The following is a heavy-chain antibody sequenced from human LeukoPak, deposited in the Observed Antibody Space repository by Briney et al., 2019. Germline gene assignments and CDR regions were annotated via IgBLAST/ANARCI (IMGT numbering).Heavy chain of an antibody. V-gene: IGHV4-4*07. CDR2: IYTRGST. D-gene: IGHD2-2*01. CDR3: ATQGYCSSTSCPIHAFDI. CDR1: GGSISSYY. J-gene: IGHJ3*02. Sequence: SETLSLTCTVSGGSISSYYWSWIRQPAGKGLEWIGRIYTRGSTNYNPSLKSRVTMSVDTSKNQFSLKLSSVTAADTAVYYCATQGYCSSTSCPIHAFDIWGQGTMVTVSS.